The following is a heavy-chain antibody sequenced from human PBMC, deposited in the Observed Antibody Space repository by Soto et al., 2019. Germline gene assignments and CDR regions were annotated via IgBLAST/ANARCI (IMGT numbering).Heavy chain of an antibody. J-gene: IGHJ4*02. V-gene: IGHV3-23*01. CDR3: ARKIVVVVAATVWFDY. CDR2: ISGSGGST. Sequence: GGSLRLSCAAAGFTFSSYAMSWVRQAPGKGLEWVSAISGSGGSTYYADSVKGRFTISRDNSKNTLYLQMNSLRAEDTAVYYCARKIVVVVAATVWFDYWGQGTLVTVSS. CDR1: GFTFSSYA. D-gene: IGHD2-15*01.